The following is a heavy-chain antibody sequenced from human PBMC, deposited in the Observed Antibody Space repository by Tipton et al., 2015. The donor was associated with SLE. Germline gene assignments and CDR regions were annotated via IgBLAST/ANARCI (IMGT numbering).Heavy chain of an antibody. V-gene: IGHV4-34*01. CDR1: GGSFSGYY. CDR2: INHSGST. J-gene: IGHJ6*03. CDR3: ARDGPTWGYYYCMDV. Sequence: LSLTCAVYGGSFSGYYWSWIRQPPGKGLEWIGEINHSGSTNYNPSLKSRVTISVDTSKNQFSRKLSSVTAADTAVYYCARDGPTWGYYYCMDVWGKGTTVTVSS. D-gene: IGHD7-27*01.